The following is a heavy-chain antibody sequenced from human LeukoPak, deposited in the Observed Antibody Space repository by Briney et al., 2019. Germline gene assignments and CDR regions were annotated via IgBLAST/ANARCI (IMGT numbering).Heavy chain of an antibody. CDR2: IYYSGST. D-gene: IGHD3-10*01. Sequence: SETLSLTCTVSGGSISNTRYYWGWIRQPPGKGLESIGSIYYSGSTYYNPSLNSRVTISVDTSKNQFSLKLSSVTAADTAVYYCARDLYYYGSGKAGSYYFDYWGQGTLVTVSS. V-gene: IGHV4-39*07. J-gene: IGHJ4*02. CDR1: GGSISNTRYY. CDR3: ARDLYYYGSGKAGSYYFDY.